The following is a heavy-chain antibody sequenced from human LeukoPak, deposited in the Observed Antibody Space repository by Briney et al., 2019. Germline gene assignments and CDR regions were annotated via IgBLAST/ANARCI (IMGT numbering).Heavy chain of an antibody. J-gene: IGHJ5*02. CDR2: IYTSGST. V-gene: IGHV4-4*07. CDR3: ARGPIVVVPAAIGHWFDP. D-gene: IGHD2-2*01. CDR1: GGSISSYY. Sequence: ASETLSLTCTVSGGSISSYYWSWLRQPAGKGLEWIGRIYTSGSTNYNPSLKSRVTMSVDTSKNQFSLKLSSVTAADTAVYYCARGPIVVVPAAIGHWFDPWGQGTLVTVSS.